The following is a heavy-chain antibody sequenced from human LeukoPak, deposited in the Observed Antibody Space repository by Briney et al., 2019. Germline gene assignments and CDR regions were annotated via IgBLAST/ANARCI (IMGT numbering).Heavy chain of an antibody. Sequence: SVKVSCKASGGTFSSYAISWVRQAPGQGLEWMGRIIPILGIANYAQKFQGRVTITADKSTSTAYIELSSLRSEDTAVYYCARTYYYDSSGYYRYYFDYWGQGTLVTVSS. CDR1: GGTFSSYA. CDR3: ARTYYYDSSGYYRYYFDY. J-gene: IGHJ4*02. D-gene: IGHD3-22*01. V-gene: IGHV1-69*04. CDR2: IIPILGIA.